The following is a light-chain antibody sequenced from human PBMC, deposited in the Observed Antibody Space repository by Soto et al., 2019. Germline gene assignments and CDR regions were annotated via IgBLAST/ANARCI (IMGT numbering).Light chain of an antibody. CDR3: QQYNNWPPDRT. CDR1: QSVGSN. Sequence: EIVMTQSPATLSLSPGDRAALSCRASQSVGSNLAWYQQKPGQDPRRLIYGASTRATGIPARFRGSGSGTELNLTISSLQSEDFAIYFCQQYNNWPPDRTFGQGTKVEIK. CDR2: GAS. J-gene: IGKJ1*01. V-gene: IGKV3-15*01.